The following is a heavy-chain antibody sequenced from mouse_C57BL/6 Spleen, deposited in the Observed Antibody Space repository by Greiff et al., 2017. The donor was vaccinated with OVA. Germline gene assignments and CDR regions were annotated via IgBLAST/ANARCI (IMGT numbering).Heavy chain of an antibody. CDR1: GFSLTSYG. CDR2: IWRGGST. V-gene: IGHV2-5*01. D-gene: IGHD1-1*01. J-gene: IGHJ1*03. CDR3: AKNYYGSSPHWYFDV. Sequence: QVQLKESGPGLVQPSQSLSITCTVSGFSLTSYGVHWVRQSPGKGLEWLGVIWRGGSTDYNAAFMSRLSITKDSSKSQVFFKMNSLQADDTAIYYCAKNYYGSSPHWYFDVWGTGTTVTVSS.